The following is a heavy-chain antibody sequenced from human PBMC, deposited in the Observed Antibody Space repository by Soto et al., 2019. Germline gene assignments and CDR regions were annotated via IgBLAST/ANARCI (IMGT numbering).Heavy chain of an antibody. CDR1: GFPFDSYG. D-gene: IGHD6-19*01. CDR2: IGFAGNT. Sequence: GGSLRLSCVASGFPFDSYGIHWVRRAPGKGLEWVATIGFAGNTHYADSVKGRFTISRDSSKNTVSLEMTSLRAEDTAVYYCAKGGRQWLVTSDFNYWGQGALVTVSS. CDR3: AKGGRQWLVTSDFNY. V-gene: IGHV3-30*02. J-gene: IGHJ4*02.